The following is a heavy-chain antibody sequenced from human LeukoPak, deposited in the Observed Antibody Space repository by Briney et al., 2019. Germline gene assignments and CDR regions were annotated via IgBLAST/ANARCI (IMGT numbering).Heavy chain of an antibody. Sequence: GGSLRLSCAASGFAFSSYDMHWVRQATGKGLEWVSAISTAGDTYYPGSVKGRFTISRENAKNSLYLRMNSLRAGDTAVYYCARAYRGYYGSGSYYNDAFDIWGQGTMVTVSS. CDR3: ARAYRGYYGSGSYYNDAFDI. V-gene: IGHV3-13*04. D-gene: IGHD3-10*01. J-gene: IGHJ3*02. CDR1: GFAFSSYD. CDR2: ISTAGDT.